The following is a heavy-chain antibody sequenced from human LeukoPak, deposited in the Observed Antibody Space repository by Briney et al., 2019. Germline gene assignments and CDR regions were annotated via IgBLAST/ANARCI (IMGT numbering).Heavy chain of an antibody. V-gene: IGHV4-34*01. J-gene: IGHJ4*01. D-gene: IGHD5-24*01. CDR2: INHSGSS. Sequence: PSETLSLTCAVYGGSFSTSYWTWIRHPPAKGLEWMGEINHSGSSNYNPSLKSRVTMSVDASKSQFSLMLSSVTAADTALYYCARRPHGFHRYYFDYWGHGTLVTVSS. CDR1: GGSFSTSY. CDR3: ARRPHGFHRYYFDY.